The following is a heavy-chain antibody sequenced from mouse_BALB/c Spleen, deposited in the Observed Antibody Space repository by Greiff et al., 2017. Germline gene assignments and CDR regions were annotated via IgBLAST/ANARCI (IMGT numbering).Heavy chain of an antibody. J-gene: IGHJ2*01. Sequence: QVQLQQPGAELVKPGASVKLSCKASGYTFTSYWMHWVKQRPGQGLEWIGEIDPSDSYTNYNQKFKGKATLTVDKSSSTAYMQLSSLTSEDSAVYYCARGYAYFDDWGQGTTLTVAS. CDR2: IDPSDSYT. V-gene: IGHV1-69*02. D-gene: IGHD2-14*01. CDR3: ARGYAYFDD. CDR1: GYTFTSYW.